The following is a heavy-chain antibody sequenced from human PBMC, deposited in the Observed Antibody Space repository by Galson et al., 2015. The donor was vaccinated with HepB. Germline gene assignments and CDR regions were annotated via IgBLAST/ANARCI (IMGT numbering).Heavy chain of an antibody. V-gene: IGHV3-7*01. D-gene: IGHD3-16*02. CDR1: GFTFSSYW. CDR2: IKQDGSEK. J-gene: IGHJ3*02. Sequence: SLRLSCAASGFTFSSYWMSWVRQAPGKGLEWVANIKQDGSEKYYVDSVKGRFTISRDNAKNSLYLQMNSLRAEDTAVYYCAREQRTWGYHDAFDIWGQGTMVTVSS. CDR3: AREQRTWGYHDAFDI.